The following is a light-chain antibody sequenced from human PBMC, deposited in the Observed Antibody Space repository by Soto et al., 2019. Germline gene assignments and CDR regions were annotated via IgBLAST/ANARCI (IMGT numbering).Light chain of an antibody. CDR2: GAS. Sequence: EIVMTQSPATLSVSPGERATLSCRASQSVSSNLAWYQQKPGQDPRRLIYGASTRATGIPARFSGSGSGTEFTLTISILQSEDFAVYYCQQYNNWPPVTFGGGTKVEIK. CDR1: QSVSSN. CDR3: QQYNNWPPVT. V-gene: IGKV3-15*01. J-gene: IGKJ4*01.